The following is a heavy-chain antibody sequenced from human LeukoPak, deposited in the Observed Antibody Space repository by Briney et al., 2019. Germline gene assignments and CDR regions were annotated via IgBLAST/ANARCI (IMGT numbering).Heavy chain of an antibody. V-gene: IGHV1-46*01. CDR1: GYTFTSYY. J-gene: IGHJ6*02. D-gene: IGHD3-3*01. CDR2: INPSGGST. CDR3: ARDYDFWSGYSRRYYYYGMDV. Sequence: ASVKVSCKASGYTFTSYYMHWVRQAPGQGLEWMGIINPSGGSTSYAQKFQGRVTMTRDTSTSTVYMELSSLRSEDTAVYYCARDYDFWSGYSRRYYYYGMDVWGQGTTVTVS.